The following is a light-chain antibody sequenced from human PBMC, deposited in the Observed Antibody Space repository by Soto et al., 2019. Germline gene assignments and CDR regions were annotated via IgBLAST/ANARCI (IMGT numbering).Light chain of an antibody. V-gene: IGKV3-20*01. Sequence: EIVLTQSPDTLSLSPGERATLSCRASQTVGTDFLVWYQQKIGQPPRLLIYATSRRATGIPDRFSGSGSGTDFTLTISRLETEDFAVYYCQQYGGSPRALSFGGGTRVESK. CDR3: QQYGGSPRALS. CDR2: ATS. J-gene: IGKJ4*01. CDR1: QTVGTDF.